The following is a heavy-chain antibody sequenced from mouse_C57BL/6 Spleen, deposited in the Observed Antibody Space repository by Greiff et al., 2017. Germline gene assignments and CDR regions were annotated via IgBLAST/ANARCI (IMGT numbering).Heavy chain of an antibody. V-gene: IGHV7-3*01. CDR1: GFTFTDYY. Sequence: EVQVVESGGGLVQPGGSLSLSCAASGFTFTDYYMSWVRQPPGKALEWLGFIRNKANGYTTEYSASVKGRFTISRDNSQSILYLQMNALRAEDSATYYCARYRYSNYQYYFDYWGQVTTLTVSS. CDR3: ARYRYSNYQYYFDY. CDR2: IRNKANGYTT. J-gene: IGHJ2*01. D-gene: IGHD2-5*01.